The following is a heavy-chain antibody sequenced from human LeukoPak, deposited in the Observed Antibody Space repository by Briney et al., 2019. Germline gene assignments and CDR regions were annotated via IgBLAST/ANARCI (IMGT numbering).Heavy chain of an antibody. Sequence: SETLSLTCTVSGDSISSYHWSWIRQPAGKGLEWIGRIHISETTNNNPSLKSRVTMSLDTSKNQFSLRLSSVTAADTAVYYCAREMEARSSNAFDIWGQGTMVTVSS. D-gene: IGHD1-26*01. CDR1: GDSISSYH. CDR2: IHISETT. J-gene: IGHJ3*02. CDR3: AREMEARSSNAFDI. V-gene: IGHV4-4*07.